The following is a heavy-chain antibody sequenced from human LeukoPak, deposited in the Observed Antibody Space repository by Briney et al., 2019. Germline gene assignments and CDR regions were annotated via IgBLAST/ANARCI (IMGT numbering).Heavy chain of an antibody. D-gene: IGHD3-10*01. J-gene: IGHJ4*02. CDR1: GGSISSSSYF. V-gene: IGHV4-39*01. CDR3: AREGTSGSRGGLDY. Sequence: SETLSLTCTVCGGSISSSSYFWDWIHQPPGKGLEWTGSIYYTGSTYYNPSLKGRVTISVDTSKNQVSLKLNSVTAADTAVYYCAREGTSGSRGGLDYWGQGTLVTFSS. CDR2: IYYTGST.